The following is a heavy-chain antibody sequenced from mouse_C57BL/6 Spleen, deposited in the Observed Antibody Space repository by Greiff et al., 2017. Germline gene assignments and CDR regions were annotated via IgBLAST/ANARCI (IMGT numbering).Heavy chain of an antibody. CDR3: ARDGNGYPMDY. V-gene: IGHV5-4*01. Sequence: EVKLMESGGGLVKPGGSLKLSCAASGFTFSSYAMSWVRQTPEKRLEWVATISDGGSYTYYPDNVKGRFTISRDNAKNNLYLQMSHLKSEDTAMYYCARDGNGYPMDYWGQGTSVTVSS. CDR2: ISDGGSYT. D-gene: IGHD2-2*01. J-gene: IGHJ4*01. CDR1: GFTFSSYA.